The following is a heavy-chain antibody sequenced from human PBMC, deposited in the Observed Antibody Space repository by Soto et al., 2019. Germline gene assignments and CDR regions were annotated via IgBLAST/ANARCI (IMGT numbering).Heavy chain of an antibody. CDR1: GFTFSSYA. D-gene: IGHD4-17*01. V-gene: IGHV3-23*01. CDR2: ISGSGGST. Sequence: GGSLRLSCAASGFTFSSYAMSWVRQAPGKGLEWVSAISGSGGSTYYADSVKGRFTISRDNSKNTLYLQMNSLRAEDTAVYYCAKAVATPTVTTDVYYYGMDVWGQGTTVTVSS. CDR3: AKAVATPTVTTDVYYYGMDV. J-gene: IGHJ6*02.